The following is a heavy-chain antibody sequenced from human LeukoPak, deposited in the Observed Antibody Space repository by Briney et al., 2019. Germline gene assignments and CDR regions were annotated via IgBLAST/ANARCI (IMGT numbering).Heavy chain of an antibody. D-gene: IGHD3-22*01. J-gene: IGHJ4*02. CDR2: MNPNSGNT. CDR3: ARGMRSITMIVVAPGGDY. V-gene: IGHV1-8*03. Sequence: GASVKVSCKASGYTFTSYDINWVRQATGQGLEWMGWMNPNSGNTGYAQKFQGRVTITRNTSISTAYMELSRLRSDDTAVYYCARGMRSITMIVVAPGGDYWGQGTLVTVSS. CDR1: GYTFTSYD.